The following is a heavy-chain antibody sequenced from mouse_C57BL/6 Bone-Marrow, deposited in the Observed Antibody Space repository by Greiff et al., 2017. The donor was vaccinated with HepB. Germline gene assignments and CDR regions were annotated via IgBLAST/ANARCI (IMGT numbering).Heavy chain of an antibody. D-gene: IGHD2-4*01. CDR1: GYTFTSYW. CDR3: ARPDYDYDGYYFDY. CDR2: IYPGSGST. V-gene: IGHV1-55*01. J-gene: IGHJ2*01. Sequence: VQLQQSGAELVKPGASVKMSCKASGYTFTSYWITWVKQRPGQGLEWIGDIYPGSGSTNYNEKFKSKATLTVDTSSSTAYMQLSSLTSEDSAVYYCARPDYDYDGYYFDYWGQGTTLTVSS.